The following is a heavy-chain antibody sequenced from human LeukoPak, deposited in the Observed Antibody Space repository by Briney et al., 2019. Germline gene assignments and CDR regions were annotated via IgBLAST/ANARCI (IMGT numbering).Heavy chain of an antibody. CDR3: AKDQGWGGAARYAFDI. CDR2: ISYDGSNK. V-gene: IGHV3-30*18. CDR1: GFTFSSYG. Sequence: PGGSLRLSCAASGFTFSSYGMHWVRQAPGKGLEWVAVISYDGSNKYYADSVKGRFTISRDNSKNTLYLQMNSLRAEDTAVYYCAKDQGWGGAARYAFDIWGQGTMVTVSS. D-gene: IGHD6-6*01. J-gene: IGHJ3*02.